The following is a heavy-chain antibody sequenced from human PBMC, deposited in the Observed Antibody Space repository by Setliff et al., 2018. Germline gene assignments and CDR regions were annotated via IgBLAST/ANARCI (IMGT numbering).Heavy chain of an antibody. J-gene: IGHJ5*01. CDR2: INPISGGE. CDR3: ARLVRYCTRTACQKVAGDES. Sequence: SEKVSCKASGYIFAGYYMHWVRQTPGQGLEWMGWINPISGGENDAHTIQDRVTLTTDTSTTTAYLELRSRRPDDTAVYYSARLVRYCTRTACQKVAGDESWGQGTLVTVSS. V-gene: IGHV1-2*07. CDR1: GYIFAGYY. D-gene: IGHD2-8*01.